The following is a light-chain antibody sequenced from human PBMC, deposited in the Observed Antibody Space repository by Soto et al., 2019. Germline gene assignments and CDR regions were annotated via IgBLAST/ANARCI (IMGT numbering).Light chain of an antibody. J-gene: IGKJ1*01. V-gene: IGKV3-20*01. Sequence: IVLTPSPGTLSLSPVERATLSCRASESVSSSSLAWYQQKPGQAPRLLMHGASSRATGIPDRFTGGGAGTGFTLTISRLEPEDSAVYYCHQYSNWPPWTFGPGTKVDIK. CDR3: HQYSNWPPWT. CDR2: GAS. CDR1: ESVSSSS.